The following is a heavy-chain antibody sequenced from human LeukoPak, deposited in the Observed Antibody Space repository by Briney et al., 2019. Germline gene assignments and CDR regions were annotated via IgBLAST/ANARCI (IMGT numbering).Heavy chain of an antibody. CDR1: GGSISSYY. CDR2: IYTSGSI. Sequence: SSETLSLTCTVSGGSISSYYWSWIRQPAGKGLEWIGRIYTSGSITYNPSLKSQVSMSVDTSKNQFSLKLSSVTAADTAVYYCARDSGTTGEVKFDPWGQGTLVTVSS. D-gene: IGHD3-10*01. V-gene: IGHV4-4*07. CDR3: ARDSGTTGEVKFDP. J-gene: IGHJ5*02.